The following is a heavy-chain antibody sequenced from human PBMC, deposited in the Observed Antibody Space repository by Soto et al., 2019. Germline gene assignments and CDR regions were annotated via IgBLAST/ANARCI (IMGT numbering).Heavy chain of an antibody. V-gene: IGHV1-3*05. D-gene: IGHD1-7*01. CDR1: GYTFTSYS. CDR2: INAGNGNT. CDR3: ARDPWNYVSGWFDP. J-gene: IGHJ5*02. Sequence: QVQLVQSGAEEKKPGASVKVSCKASGYTFTSYSMHCVCQAPGHSLEWMGWINAGNGNTKYSQKFQGRVTITRDTSASTAYMELSSMRSEDTAVYYCARDPWNYVSGWFDPWGQGTLVTVSS.